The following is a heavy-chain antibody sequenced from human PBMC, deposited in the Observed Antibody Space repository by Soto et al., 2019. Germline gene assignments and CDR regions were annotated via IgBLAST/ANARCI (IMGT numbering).Heavy chain of an antibody. J-gene: IGHJ4*02. CDR1: GGSFSVYY. V-gene: IGHV4-34*01. CDR2: INHSGST. D-gene: IGHD3-3*01. Sequence: ETKSLPSGVSGGSFSVYYWSWLRTPPGKGLEWIGEINHSGSTNYNPSLKSRVTISVDTSKNQFSLKLSSVTAADTAVYYCASIRKNYDFWSGYYLGYFDYWGQGNLVTVSS. CDR3: ASIRKNYDFWSGYYLGYFDY.